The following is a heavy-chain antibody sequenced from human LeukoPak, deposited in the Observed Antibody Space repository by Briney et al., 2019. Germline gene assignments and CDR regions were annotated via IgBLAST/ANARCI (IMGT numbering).Heavy chain of an antibody. CDR2: FDPEDGET. CDR1: GYTLTELS. CDR3: ATGDFDWLLSFDY. J-gene: IGHJ4*02. D-gene: IGHD3-9*01. Sequence: ASVKVSCKVSGYTLTELSMHWVRQAPGKGLEWMGGFDPEDGETIYAQKFQGRVTMTEDTSTDTAYVELGSLRSEDTAVYYCATGDFDWLLSFDYWGQGTLVTVSS. V-gene: IGHV1-24*01.